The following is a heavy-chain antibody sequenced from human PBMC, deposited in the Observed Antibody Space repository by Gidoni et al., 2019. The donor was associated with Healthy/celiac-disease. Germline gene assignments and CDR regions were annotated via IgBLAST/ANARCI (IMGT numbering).Heavy chain of an antibody. Sequence: QVQLVESGGGVVQPGRSLRLSCAASGFTFSSYGMHWVRQAPGKGLEWVAVISYDGSNKYYADSVKGRFTISRDNSKNTLYLQMNSLRAEDTAVYYCAKDGGRTTVTPEDYWGQGTLVTVSS. J-gene: IGHJ4*02. CDR1: GFTFSSYG. CDR2: ISYDGSNK. CDR3: AKDGGRTTVTPEDY. D-gene: IGHD4-17*01. V-gene: IGHV3-30*18.